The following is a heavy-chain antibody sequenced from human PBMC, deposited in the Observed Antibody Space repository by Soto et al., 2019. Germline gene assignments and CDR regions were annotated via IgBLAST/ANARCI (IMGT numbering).Heavy chain of an antibody. D-gene: IGHD6-13*01. CDR1: GFTFSSYW. V-gene: IGHV3-74*01. Sequence: GGSLRLSCAASGFTFSSYWMHWVRQAPGKGLVWVSRINSDGSSTSYADSVKGRFTISRDNAKNTLYLQMNSLRAEDTAVYYCARIAAAGTGYYYYGMDVWGQGTTVTVSS. CDR3: ARIAAAGTGYYYYGMDV. J-gene: IGHJ6*02. CDR2: INSDGSST.